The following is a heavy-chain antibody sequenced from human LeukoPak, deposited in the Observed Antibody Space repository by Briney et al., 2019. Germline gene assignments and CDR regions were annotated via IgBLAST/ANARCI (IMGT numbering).Heavy chain of an antibody. V-gene: IGHV3-23*01. D-gene: IGHD6-13*01. CDR3: AKVGLAATGDDY. Sequence: GGSLRLSCAASGFTFTDYAVSWVRQAPGKGLEWISTISGSGNSTYYADSVKGRFTISRDNSKKTLFLQMNSLRVEDSAVYFCAKVGLAATGDDYWGQGTLVTVSS. CDR1: GFTFTDYA. J-gene: IGHJ4*02. CDR2: ISGSGNST.